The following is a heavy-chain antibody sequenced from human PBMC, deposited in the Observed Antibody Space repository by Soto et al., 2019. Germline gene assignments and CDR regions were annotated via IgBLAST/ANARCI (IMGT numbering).Heavy chain of an antibody. D-gene: IGHD1-1*01. CDR2: IHYSGST. J-gene: IGHJ5*02. CDR1: GGSISDYY. Sequence: SETLSLTCTVSGGSISDYYWSWIRQPPGKGLEWIGNIHYSGSTTYNPSLKSQATISVGTSKDQFSLKLRSVTAADTAVYYCARSGTTWFNWFDPWGQGTLVTVSS. CDR3: ARSGTTWFNWFDP. V-gene: IGHV4-59*01.